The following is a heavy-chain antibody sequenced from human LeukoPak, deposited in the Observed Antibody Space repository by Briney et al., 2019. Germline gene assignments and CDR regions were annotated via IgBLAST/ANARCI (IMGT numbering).Heavy chain of an antibody. CDR3: VRDLGVDTTMIFFDY. CDR1: GYTFTSFG. CDR2: ISAYNGNI. Sequence: ASVKLSCKASGYTFTSFGISWVREAPGQRLEWMGWISAYNGNINYAQKLQGRVTMTTDTSTSTAYMEVKSLRSDDTAVCYCVRDLGVDTTMIFFDYWGQGSVVTVSS. J-gene: IGHJ4*02. V-gene: IGHV1-18*01. D-gene: IGHD5-18*01.